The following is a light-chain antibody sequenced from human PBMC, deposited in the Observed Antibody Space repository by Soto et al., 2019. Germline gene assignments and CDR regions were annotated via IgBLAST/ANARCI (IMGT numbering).Light chain of an antibody. CDR2: DDT. V-gene: IGLV3-21*02. CDR3: QVRDSSNDSLV. Sequence: SYSMTQPRSVSAAPGQTARITCEGHNIGSKSVHWYQLRPGQAPVVVVYDDTDRPSGIPERFSGSNSGNTATLTITRVEAGDGAGYYCQVRDSSNDSLVLGGGTQLTV. J-gene: IGLJ3*02. CDR1: NIGSKS.